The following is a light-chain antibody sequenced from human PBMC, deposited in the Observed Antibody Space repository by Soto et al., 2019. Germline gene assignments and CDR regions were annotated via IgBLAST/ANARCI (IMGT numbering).Light chain of an antibody. CDR3: QQTYRIPLT. CDR2: DAS. V-gene: IGKV1-5*01. J-gene: IGKJ4*01. Sequence: DIQMTQSPSTLSATVGDRVTITCRASQSNSSWLAWYQQKPGKAPKLLIYDASSLESGVPLRFSGSGSGTNFTLTISNLHPEDFTTYSCQQTYRIPLTFGGGTKVDI. CDR1: QSNSSW.